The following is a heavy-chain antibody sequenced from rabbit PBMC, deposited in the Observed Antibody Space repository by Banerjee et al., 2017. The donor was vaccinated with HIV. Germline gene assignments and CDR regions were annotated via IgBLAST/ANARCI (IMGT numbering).Heavy chain of an antibody. D-gene: IGHD2-1*01. CDR2: INSISGNT. CDR3: ARDGDYDMDL. CDR1: GFDFSGYV. Sequence: QEPLVESGGGLVQPGGSLKVSCKASGFDFSGYVMCWVRQAPGKGLEWIACINSISGNTVYASWAKGPFTISKTSSTTVTLQMTSLTAADTATYFCARDGDYDMDLWGPGTLVTVS. J-gene: IGHJ4*01. V-gene: IGHV1S45*01.